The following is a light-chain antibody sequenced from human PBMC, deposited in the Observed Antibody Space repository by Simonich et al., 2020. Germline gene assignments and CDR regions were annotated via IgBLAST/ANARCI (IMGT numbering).Light chain of an antibody. J-gene: IGKJ2*01. CDR3: QQYNNWPPYT. Sequence: EIVMTQSPATLSGSPGERATLSCRASKSVSRNLAWYQQKPGQAPRLLIYGASTRATGIPARFGGSGSGTEFTLTISSLQSEDFAVYYCQQYNNWPPYTFGQGTKLEIK. V-gene: IGKV3-15*01. CDR2: GAS. CDR1: KSVSRN.